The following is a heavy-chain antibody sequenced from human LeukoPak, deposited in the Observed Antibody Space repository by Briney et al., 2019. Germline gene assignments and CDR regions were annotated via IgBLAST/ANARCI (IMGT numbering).Heavy chain of an antibody. CDR2: MNPISGNT. CDR1: GYTFTSYD. J-gene: IGHJ5*02. Sequence: ASVTVSCKXSGYTFTSYDINWVRQATGQGLEWMGWMNPISGNTGYSQKFQGRVTITRNTSISTAYMELSSLRSEDTAVYYCARASSSWSIGDWFDPWGQGTLVTVSS. V-gene: IGHV1-8*03. CDR3: ARASSSWSIGDWFDP. D-gene: IGHD6-13*01.